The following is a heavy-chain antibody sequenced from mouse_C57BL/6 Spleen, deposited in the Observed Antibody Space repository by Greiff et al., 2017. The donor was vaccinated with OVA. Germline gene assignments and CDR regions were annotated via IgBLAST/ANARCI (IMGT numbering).Heavy chain of an antibody. CDR1: GFTFSSYG. V-gene: IGHV5-6*02. CDR3: ARQRSTMVTTGFDY. J-gene: IGHJ2*01. CDR2: ISSGGSYT. Sequence: DVKLQESGGDLVKPGGSLKLSCAASGFTFSSYGMSWVRQTPDRRLEWVATISSGGSYTYYPDSVKGRFTISRDNAKNTLYLQMSSLKSEDTAMYYCARQRSTMVTTGFDYWGQGTTLTVSS. D-gene: IGHD2-2*01.